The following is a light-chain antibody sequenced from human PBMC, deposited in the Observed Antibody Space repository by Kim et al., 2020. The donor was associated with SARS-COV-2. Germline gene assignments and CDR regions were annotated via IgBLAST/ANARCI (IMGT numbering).Light chain of an antibody. J-gene: IGKJ3*01. CDR2: AAS. V-gene: IGKV1-27*01. CDR3: QKYNSVPFT. CDR1: QGISND. Sequence: DIQMTQSPSFLSASVGERVTITCRASQGISNDLAWYQQRPGKVPELLISAASTLQSGVPSRFSGSGFGTDFTLTISSLQPEDVATYYCQKYNSVPFTFGPGTKVDIK.